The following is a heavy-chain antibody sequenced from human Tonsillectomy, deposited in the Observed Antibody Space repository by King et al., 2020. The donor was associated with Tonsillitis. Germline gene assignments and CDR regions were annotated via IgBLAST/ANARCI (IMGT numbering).Heavy chain of an antibody. D-gene: IGHD3-22*01. J-gene: IGHJ4*02. V-gene: IGHV4-61*02. CDR3: ARDYYDSSGYLGY. Sequence: QLQESGPGLVKPSQTLSLTCTVSGGSISSGSYYWSWIRQPAGKGLEWIGRIYTSGSTNYNPSLKSRVTISVDTSKNPFSLKLSSVTAADTAVYYCARDYYDSSGYLGYWGQGTLVTVSS. CDR2: IYTSGST. CDR1: GGSISSGSYY.